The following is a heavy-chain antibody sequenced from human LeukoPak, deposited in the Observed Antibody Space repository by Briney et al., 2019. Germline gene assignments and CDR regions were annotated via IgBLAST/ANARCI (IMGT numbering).Heavy chain of an antibody. CDR1: GGSISTYY. V-gene: IGHV4-59*12. J-gene: IGHJ3*02. Sequence: SETLSLTCTVSGGSISTYYWSWIRQPPGKGLEWIGYIYHSGSTYYNPSLKSRVTISVDRFKNQFSLKLSSVTAADTAVYYCARRPLLGRAFDIWGQGTMVTVSS. CDR3: ARRPLLGRAFDI. D-gene: IGHD1-26*01. CDR2: IYHSGST.